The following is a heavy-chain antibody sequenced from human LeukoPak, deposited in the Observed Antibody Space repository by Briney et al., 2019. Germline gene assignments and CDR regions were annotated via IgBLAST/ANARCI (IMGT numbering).Heavy chain of an antibody. CDR2: MNPNSGNT. D-gene: IGHD2-15*01. CDR1: GYTFTSYD. V-gene: IGHV1-8*01. Sequence: ASVKVSCKASGYTFTSYDINWVRQATGQGLEWMGWMNPNSGNTGYAQKFQGRVTMTRNTSISTAYMELSSLRSEDTAVYHCARVMGNERISYYYYYYGMDVWGQGTTVTVSS. J-gene: IGHJ6*02. CDR3: ARVMGNERISYYYYYYGMDV.